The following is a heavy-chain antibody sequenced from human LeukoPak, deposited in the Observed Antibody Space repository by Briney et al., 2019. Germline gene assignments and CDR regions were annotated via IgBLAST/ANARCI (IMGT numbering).Heavy chain of an antibody. V-gene: IGHV1-18*04. CDR1: GYTFTSYG. CDR3: ARDWLQLWLYGMDV. Sequence: GASVKVSCKASGYTFTSYGISWVRQAPGQGLEWMGWISAYNDNTNYAQKLQGRVTMTTDTSTSTAYMELRSLRSDDTAVYYCARDWLQLWLYGMDVWGKGTTVTVSS. J-gene: IGHJ6*04. CDR2: ISAYNDNT. D-gene: IGHD5-18*01.